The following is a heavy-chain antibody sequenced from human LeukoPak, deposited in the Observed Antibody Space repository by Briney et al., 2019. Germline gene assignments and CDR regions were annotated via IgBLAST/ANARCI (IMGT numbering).Heavy chain of an antibody. J-gene: IGHJ4*02. CDR3: VRDRGSTSGRGMDY. D-gene: IGHD1-26*01. Sequence: AGGSLRLSCAASGFTFSSYWMSWVRQAPGKGLEWVANIKQDGSEKYYVDSVKGRFTISRDNAKNSLYLQMNSLTAEDTAVYYCVRDRGSTSGRGMDYWGQGTLVTVSS. CDR2: IKQDGSEK. CDR1: GFTFSSYW. V-gene: IGHV3-7*01.